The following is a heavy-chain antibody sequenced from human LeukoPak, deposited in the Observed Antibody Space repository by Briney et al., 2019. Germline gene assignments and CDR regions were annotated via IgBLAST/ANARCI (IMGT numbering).Heavy chain of an antibody. Sequence: PGGSLRLSCAASGFTVSSNYMSWVRQAPGKGLEWVSVIYSGGSTYYADSVKGRFTISRDNSKNTLYLQMSSLRTEDTAVYYCARASKIFGVVITSDYWGQGTLVTVSS. D-gene: IGHD3-3*01. CDR1: GFTVSSNY. J-gene: IGHJ4*02. V-gene: IGHV3-66*02. CDR2: IYSGGST. CDR3: ARASKIFGVVITSDY.